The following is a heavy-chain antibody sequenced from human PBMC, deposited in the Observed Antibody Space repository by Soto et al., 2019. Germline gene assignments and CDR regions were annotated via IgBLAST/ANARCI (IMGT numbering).Heavy chain of an antibody. J-gene: IGHJ4*02. D-gene: IGHD1-1*01. CDR3: AKDKGVFNWATSYFDY. V-gene: IGHV3-30*18. Sequence: VGSLRLSCAASGFTFSNYAMHWVRQAPGKGLEWVALTSYDGNNEYYTDSVKGRFTISRDNSKNTLLLQMNSPRPEDTAVYYCAKDKGVFNWATSYFDYWGQGALVTVSS. CDR1: GFTFSNYA. CDR2: TSYDGNNE.